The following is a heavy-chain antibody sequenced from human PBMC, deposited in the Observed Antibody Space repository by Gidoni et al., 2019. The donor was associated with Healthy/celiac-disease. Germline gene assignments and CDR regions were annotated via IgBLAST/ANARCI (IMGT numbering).Heavy chain of an antibody. CDR2: IKPNSGGT. CDR3: ARATKGLDP. V-gene: IGHV1-2*02. J-gene: IGHJ5*02. Sequence: QRQLVQSGAEVKQPGASVTVSCTASGYTFTGYYMHWVRQAPGQGLEWMGWIKPNSGGTNYAEKFQGRVTMTRDTSISTAYMEQSRLRSDDTAVYYCARATKGLDPWGQGTLVTVSS. CDR1: GYTFTGYY.